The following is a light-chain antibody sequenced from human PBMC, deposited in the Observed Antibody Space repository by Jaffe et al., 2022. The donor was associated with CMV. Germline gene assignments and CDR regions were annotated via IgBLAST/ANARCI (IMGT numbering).Light chain of an antibody. CDR2: YAS. Sequence: QMTQSPSSLSASVGDRVTITCQASQDIGNNLNWYQQKPGKAPELMIYYASNLRTGVPSRFSGSGSGTYFSFTISSLQPDDFATYYCQRVDTFGQGTKLEIK. CDR1: QDIGNN. J-gene: IGKJ2*01. V-gene: IGKV1-33*01. CDR3: QRVDT.